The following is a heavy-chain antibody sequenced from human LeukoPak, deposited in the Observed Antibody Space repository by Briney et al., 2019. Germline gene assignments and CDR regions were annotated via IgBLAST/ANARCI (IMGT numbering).Heavy chain of an antibody. CDR2: NSPNSGAT. Sequence: ASVKVSCKASGYTFTGYYLHWVRQAPGQGLEWMGWNSPNSGATSYAQTFQGRVTMTRDTSIGTAYMELSRLISDDTALYYCARTEGPIKYYFDYWGQGTLVTVSS. J-gene: IGHJ4*02. CDR1: GYTFTGYY. CDR3: ARTEGPIKYYFDY. V-gene: IGHV1-2*02. D-gene: IGHD6-6*01.